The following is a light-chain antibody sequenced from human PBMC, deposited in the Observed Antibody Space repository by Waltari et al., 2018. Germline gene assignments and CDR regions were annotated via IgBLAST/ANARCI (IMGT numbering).Light chain of an antibody. J-gene: IGLJ3*02. Sequence: QSVLTQPPSASGTPGQTVTISCSGGSANVGTNSVSWYKQLPGVAPELLLYSDNQRPPWVPDRFSGFRSGASASLAISGLPSDDEADYYCATCDERLTGFWVFGGGTRLTV. CDR3: ATCDERLTGFWV. V-gene: IGLV1-44*01. CDR2: SDN. CDR1: SANVGTNS.